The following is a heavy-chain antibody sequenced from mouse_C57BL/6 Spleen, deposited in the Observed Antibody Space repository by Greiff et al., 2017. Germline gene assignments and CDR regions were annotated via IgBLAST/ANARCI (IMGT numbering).Heavy chain of an antibody. Sequence: QVQLQQPGAELVKPGASVKLSCKASGYTFTSYWMHWVKQRPGQGLEWIGMIHPNSGSTNYNEKFKSKATLTVDKSSSTAYMQLSSLTSEDSAVYYCAREITTVVATYYFDDWGQGTTLTVSS. V-gene: IGHV1-64*01. D-gene: IGHD1-1*01. CDR3: AREITTVVATYYFDD. CDR2: IHPNSGST. CDR1: GYTFTSYW. J-gene: IGHJ2*01.